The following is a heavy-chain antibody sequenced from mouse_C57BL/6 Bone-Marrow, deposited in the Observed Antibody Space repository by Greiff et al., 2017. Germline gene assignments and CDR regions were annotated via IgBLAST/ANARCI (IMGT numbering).Heavy chain of an antibody. CDR1: GYTFTSYW. Sequence: VQLQQPGAELVKPGASVKMSCKASGYTFTSYWITWVKQRPGQGLEWIGDIYPGSGSTNYNEKFKGKATLTVDTSSSTAYMQLSSLTSEDSAVYYCARTYYGSSYAPYAMDYWGQGTSVTVSS. D-gene: IGHD1-1*01. CDR2: IYPGSGST. CDR3: ARTYYGSSYAPYAMDY. V-gene: IGHV1-55*01. J-gene: IGHJ4*01.